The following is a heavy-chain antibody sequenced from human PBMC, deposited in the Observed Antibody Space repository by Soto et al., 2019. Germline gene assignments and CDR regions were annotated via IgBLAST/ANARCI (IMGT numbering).Heavy chain of an antibody. V-gene: IGHV4-39*01. CDR1: GGSISSSSYY. Sequence: SETLSLTCTVSGGSISSSSYYWGWIRQPPGKGLEWIGSIYYSGSTYYNPSLKSRVTISVDTSKNQFSLKLSSVTAADTAVYYCARHDLMVRGVIITPRYRYYGMDVWGQGTTVTVSS. CDR2: IYYSGST. CDR3: ARHDLMVRGVIITPRYRYYGMDV. J-gene: IGHJ6*02. D-gene: IGHD3-10*01.